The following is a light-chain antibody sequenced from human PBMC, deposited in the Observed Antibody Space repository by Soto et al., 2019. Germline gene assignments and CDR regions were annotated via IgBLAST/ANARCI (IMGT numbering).Light chain of an antibody. CDR2: EVS. V-gene: IGLV2-14*01. Sequence: QSVLTQPASVSGSPEQSITISCTGSSSDVGGYNYVSWYQQHPGKAPKLMIYEVSDRPSGVPNRFSGSKSGNTASLTISGLQAEDEADYYCSSYTSSSTLVFGTGTKLTVL. CDR1: SSDVGGYNY. CDR3: SSYTSSSTLV. J-gene: IGLJ1*01.